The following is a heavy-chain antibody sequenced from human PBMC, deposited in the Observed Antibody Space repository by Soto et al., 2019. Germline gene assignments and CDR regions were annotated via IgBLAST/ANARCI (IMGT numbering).Heavy chain of an antibody. J-gene: IGHJ5*01. CDR3: ARGRYCLTGRCFPNWFDS. CDR2: IYKSATT. D-gene: IGHD7-27*01. CDR1: GQSIATLYCF. V-gene: IGHV4-30-4*01. Sequence: PSATLTLTCSVSGQSIATLYCFWAWIRQHPGQSLEYIGYIYKSATTYYNPSFESRVAISVDTSKSQFSLNVTSVTAADTAVYFCARGRYCLTGRCFPNWFDSWGQGALVTVSS.